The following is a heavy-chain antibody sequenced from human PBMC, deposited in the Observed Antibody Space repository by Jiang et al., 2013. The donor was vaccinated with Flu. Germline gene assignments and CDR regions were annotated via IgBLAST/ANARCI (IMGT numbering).Heavy chain of an antibody. Sequence: QLVESGAEVKKPGASVKVSCKASGYTFTNYAIHWVRQAPGQGLEWMGWINPASGNTKYLQNFQARVTITRDTSASTAYMELSSLRSEDMTVYYCARGGYSSGSYYYFDYWGQGTLVTVSS. V-gene: IGHV1-3*01. J-gene: IGHJ4*02. CDR1: GYTFTNYA. D-gene: IGHD6-19*01. CDR2: INPASGNT. CDR3: ARGGYSSGSYYYFDY.